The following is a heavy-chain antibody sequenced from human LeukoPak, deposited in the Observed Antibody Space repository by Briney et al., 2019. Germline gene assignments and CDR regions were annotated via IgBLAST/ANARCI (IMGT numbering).Heavy chain of an antibody. CDR1: GGSISSYY. CDR2: IYYSGST. Sequence: PSETLSLTCTVSGGSISSYYWSWIRQPPGKGLEWIGYIYYSGSTNYNPSLKSRVTISVDTSKNQFSLKLSSVTAADTAVYHCARRHYYGSSGYYPFDYWGQGTLVTASS. J-gene: IGHJ4*02. D-gene: IGHD3-22*01. CDR3: ARRHYYGSSGYYPFDY. V-gene: IGHV4-59*08.